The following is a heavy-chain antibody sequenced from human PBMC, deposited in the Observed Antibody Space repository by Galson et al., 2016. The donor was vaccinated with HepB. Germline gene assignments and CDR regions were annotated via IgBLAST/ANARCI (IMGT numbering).Heavy chain of an antibody. Sequence: ETLSLTCSVSGVPVNSDAYHWSWLRQSPGKGLEWLGHSYHTWHLNDKRRGRASMSIDTAKNQFSLSLTLLTAADTAVYYCGTYLVGHGGTGYWGQGTLVTVAS. J-gene: IGHJ4*02. V-gene: IGHV4-61*08. CDR1: GVPVNSDAYH. CDR2: SYHTWHL. D-gene: IGHD1-26*01. CDR3: GTYLVGHGGTGY.